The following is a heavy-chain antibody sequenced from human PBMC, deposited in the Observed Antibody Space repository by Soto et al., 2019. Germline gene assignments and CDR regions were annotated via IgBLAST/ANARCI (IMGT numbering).Heavy chain of an antibody. CDR2: IDPSDSYT. J-gene: IGHJ6*02. CDR1: GYSFTSYW. CDR3: ARSRVEYGRPNYYYYGMDV. V-gene: IGHV5-10-1*01. Sequence: GESLKISCKGSGYSFTSYWISWVRQMPGKGLEWMGRIDPSDSYTNYSPSFQGHVTISADKSISTAYLQWSSLKALDTAMYYCARSRVEYGRPNYYYYGMDVWGQGTTVTVSS. D-gene: IGHD6-6*01.